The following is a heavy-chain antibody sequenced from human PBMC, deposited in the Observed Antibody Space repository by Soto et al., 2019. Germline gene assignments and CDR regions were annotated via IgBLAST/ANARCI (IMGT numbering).Heavy chain of an antibody. Sequence: SVKVSCKASGGTFSSYAISWVRQAPGQGLEWMGGIIPIFGTANYAQKFQGRVTITADESTSTAYMELCSLRSEDTAVYYCARDQSPDSYGPGPSNDAFDIWGQGTMVTVSS. CDR3: ARDQSPDSYGPGPSNDAFDI. CDR1: GGTFSSYA. V-gene: IGHV1-69*13. J-gene: IGHJ3*02. CDR2: IIPIFGTA. D-gene: IGHD5-18*01.